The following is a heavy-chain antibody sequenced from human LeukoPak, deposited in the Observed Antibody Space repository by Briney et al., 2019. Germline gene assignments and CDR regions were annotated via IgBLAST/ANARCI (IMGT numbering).Heavy chain of an antibody. Sequence: ASVKVSCKASGYTFTSYYMHWVRQAPGQGLEWMGWINPNSGGTNYAQRFQGRVTMTRDTSISTVYMELSRLRSDDTAVYYCARAGLGYSSSWDYYYYMDVWGKGTTVTVSS. D-gene: IGHD6-13*01. CDR3: ARAGLGYSSSWDYYYYMDV. CDR2: INPNSGGT. J-gene: IGHJ6*03. CDR1: GYTFTSYY. V-gene: IGHV1-2*02.